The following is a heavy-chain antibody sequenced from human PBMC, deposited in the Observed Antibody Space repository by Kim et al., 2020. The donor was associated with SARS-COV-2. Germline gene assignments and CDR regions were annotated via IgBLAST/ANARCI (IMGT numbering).Heavy chain of an antibody. Sequence: GGSLRLSCAASGFTVSSYCMRWVRQAPGKGLVWVSRIYSGGGTSYSADSMNGLFITSSNNAKTMLLLLMNRLTADATAVYCAASRGYSGTWSYYHY. V-gene: IGHV3-74*01. J-gene: IGHJ4*01. CDR2: IYSGGGTS. D-gene: IGHD1-26*01. CDR1: GFTVSSYC. CDR3: ASRGYSGTWSYYHY.